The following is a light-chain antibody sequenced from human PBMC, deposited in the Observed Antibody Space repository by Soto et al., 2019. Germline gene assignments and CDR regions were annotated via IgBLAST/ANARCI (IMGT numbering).Light chain of an antibody. V-gene: IGKV1-5*01. CDR1: ESISNW. Sequence: DIQMTQSPSTLSASVGDRVTITCRATESISNWLAWYRQKPGKAPKLLISDASSLQSGVPSRFSGSRSGTEFTLTISSLQPDDSTTYYCQQYNRYAWTFGKGTKVEIK. J-gene: IGKJ1*01. CDR3: QQYNRYAWT. CDR2: DAS.